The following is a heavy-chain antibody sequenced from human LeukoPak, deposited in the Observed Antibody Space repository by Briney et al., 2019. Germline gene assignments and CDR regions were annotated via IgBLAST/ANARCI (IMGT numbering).Heavy chain of an antibody. CDR1: GGSISSSSYY. D-gene: IGHD3-22*01. Sequence: SETLSLTCTVSGGSISSSSYYWGWIRQPPGKGLEWIGSIYYSGSTYYNPSLKSRVTISVDTSKNQFSLKLSSVTAADTAVYYCAGGPTYYYDSSGYYHFDYWGQGTLVTVSS. CDR3: AGGPTYYYDSSGYYHFDY. V-gene: IGHV4-39*07. CDR2: IYYSGST. J-gene: IGHJ4*02.